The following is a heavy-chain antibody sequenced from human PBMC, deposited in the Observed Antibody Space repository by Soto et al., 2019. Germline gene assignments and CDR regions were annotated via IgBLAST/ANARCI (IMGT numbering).Heavy chain of an antibody. CDR3: ARHFSVDYIDY. Sequence: SETLSLTRTVSGDSITSNSYFWARIRQPPGKGLEWIGSIYYSGTTYYNPSLKSRVTISVDRSKNQFSLKLSSVTAADTAVYYCARHFSVDYIDYWGQGALVTVSS. CDR1: GDSITSNSYF. V-gene: IGHV4-39*01. CDR2: IYYSGTT. J-gene: IGHJ4*02.